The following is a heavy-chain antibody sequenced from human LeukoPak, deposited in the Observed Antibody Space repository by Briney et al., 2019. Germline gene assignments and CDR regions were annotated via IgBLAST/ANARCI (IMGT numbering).Heavy chain of an antibody. CDR1: GFTVSSNY. CDR3: AKDAIGQYRTYYFDH. D-gene: IGHD1-1*01. V-gene: IGHV3-53*01. J-gene: IGHJ4*02. Sequence: GGSLRLSCAASGFTVSSNYMSWIRQAPGKGLEWVSVISSGGSTYYADSVKGRFTVSRDNSKNTLYLQMNSLRAEDTAVYYCAKDAIGQYRTYYFDHWGQGTLVPVSS. CDR2: ISSGGST.